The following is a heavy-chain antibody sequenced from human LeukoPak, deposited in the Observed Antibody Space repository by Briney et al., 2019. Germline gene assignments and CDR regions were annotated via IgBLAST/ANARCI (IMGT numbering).Heavy chain of an antibody. V-gene: IGHV3-48*02. CDR1: GFTFSTYS. CDR2: ITSDSSAM. D-gene: IGHD2-21*01. CDR3: VRDLLWAFDI. J-gene: IGHJ3*02. Sequence: GGSLRLSCVASGFTFSTYSINWLRQAPGKGLEWISYITSDSSAMSYADSVKGRFTISRDNAKNSLYLHMNSLSDEDTAMYFCVRDLLWAFDIWGQGTMVTVSS.